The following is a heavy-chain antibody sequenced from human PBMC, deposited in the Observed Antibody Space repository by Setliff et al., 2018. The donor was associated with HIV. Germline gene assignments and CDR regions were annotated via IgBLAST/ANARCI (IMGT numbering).Heavy chain of an antibody. CDR1: GFSITSGYY. CDR2: IYHDGST. CDR3: ARQVEGSGFDI. Sequence: SETLSLTCDVSGFSITSGYYWGWIRQPNGKGLNWIGNIYHDGSTFFSPSLRRRVSMSVDTSKNHFSLKMTSVTAADTAVYFCARQVEGSGFDIWGQGTMVTVSS. V-gene: IGHV4-38-2*01. J-gene: IGHJ3*02.